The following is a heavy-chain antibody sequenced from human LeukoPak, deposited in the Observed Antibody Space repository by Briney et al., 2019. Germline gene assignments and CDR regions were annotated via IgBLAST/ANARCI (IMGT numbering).Heavy chain of an antibody. CDR1: TGSMNTFF. Sequence: SETLSLTCTVSTGSMNTFFWTWVRQPAGKGLEWIGRVSGSGTAYHNPSFGSRVSISLDTSNNQLFLKVFSVTAADTAVYYCARGNELTKTSGHYSFDYWSQGVLVSVSS. CDR3: ARGNELTKTSGHYSFDY. CDR2: VSGSGTA. J-gene: IGHJ4*02. V-gene: IGHV4-4*07. D-gene: IGHD1-1*01.